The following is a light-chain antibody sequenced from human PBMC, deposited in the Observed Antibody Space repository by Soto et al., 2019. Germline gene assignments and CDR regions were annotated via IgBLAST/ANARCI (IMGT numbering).Light chain of an antibody. CDR3: QQYNNWPPIT. V-gene: IGKV3-15*01. J-gene: IGKJ5*01. CDR2: GAS. CDR1: QSIRNS. Sequence: EIVLTQSPATLSLSPGERATLSCRASQSIRNSLAWYQQKPGQAPRLLIYGASTRATGIPARFSGSGSGTEFTLTISSLQSEDFAVYYCQQYNNWPPITFGQGTRLEIK.